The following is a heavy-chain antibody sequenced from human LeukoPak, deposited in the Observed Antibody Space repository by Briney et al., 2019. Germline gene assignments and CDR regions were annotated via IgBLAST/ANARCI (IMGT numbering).Heavy chain of an antibody. D-gene: IGHD1-1*01. J-gene: IGHJ1*01. Sequence: GGSLRLSCAASGFTFSGSAMHWVRQASGKWLEWVGRIRSKANSYATAYAASVKGRFTISRDDSKNTAYLQMNSLKTEDTAVYYCTTETGTHPLEYFQHWGQGTLVTVSS. CDR1: GFTFSGSA. CDR2: IRSKANSYAT. CDR3: TTETGTHPLEYFQH. V-gene: IGHV3-73*01.